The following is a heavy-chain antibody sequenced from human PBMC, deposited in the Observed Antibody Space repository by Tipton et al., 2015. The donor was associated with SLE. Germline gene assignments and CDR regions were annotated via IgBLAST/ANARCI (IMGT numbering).Heavy chain of an antibody. CDR1: GGSISSCSCY. D-gene: IGHD2-15*01. CDR2: FSYSGST. Sequence: TLSLTCTVSGGSISSCSCYWGWIRQPPGKGLEWIGTFSYSGSTYYNPSLKSRVTISVDTSKNQFSLEVRSVTAADTVVYYCARDRGFCSGGTCYYDGFDIWGQGTMVSVSS. J-gene: IGHJ3*02. V-gene: IGHV4-39*07. CDR3: ARDRGFCSGGTCYYDGFDI.